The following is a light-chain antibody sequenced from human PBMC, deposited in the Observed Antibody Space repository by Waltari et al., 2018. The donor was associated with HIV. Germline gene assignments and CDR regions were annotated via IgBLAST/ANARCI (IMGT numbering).Light chain of an antibody. J-gene: IGLJ3*02. V-gene: IGLV2-23*02. Sequence: QSALTQPASVSGNPGQSVPLTCTGHAIDIGNSNLFSSFQQHPGKAPKLLIYDVSKRPSGVSSRFSGSKSGYFASLTISGLLTEDESSYYCLTYVSKTSTWQFGGGTYLTV. CDR1: AIDIGNSNL. CDR2: DVS. CDR3: LTYVSKTSTWQ.